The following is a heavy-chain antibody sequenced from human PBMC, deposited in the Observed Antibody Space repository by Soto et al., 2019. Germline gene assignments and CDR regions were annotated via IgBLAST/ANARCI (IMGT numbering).Heavy chain of an antibody. CDR2: ISYDGMTT. V-gene: IGHV3-30*04. Sequence: PGGSLRLSCSASGFTFSRHAMHWVRQAPGKGLEWVVDISYDGMTTHYSKSVRGRFTISRDNSKNTLHLQMSSLRTEDTALYYCVRWRASSALYAVDVWGQAITVSV. CDR3: VRWRASSALYAVDV. D-gene: IGHD3-16*01. CDR1: GFTFSRHA. J-gene: IGHJ6*02.